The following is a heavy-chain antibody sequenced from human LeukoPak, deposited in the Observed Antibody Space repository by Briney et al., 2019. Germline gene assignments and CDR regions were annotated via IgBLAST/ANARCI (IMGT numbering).Heavy chain of an antibody. Sequence: GGSLRLSCAASGFTFSSYAMHWVRQAPGKGLEYVSAISSNGGSTYYANSVKGRFTISRDNSKNTLYLQMNSLRVDDTAVYYCAKSLDYGGNRARLDFWGQGTLVTVSS. CDR1: GFTFSSYA. V-gene: IGHV3-64*01. CDR2: ISSNGGST. CDR3: AKSLDYGGNRARLDF. D-gene: IGHD4-23*01. J-gene: IGHJ4*02.